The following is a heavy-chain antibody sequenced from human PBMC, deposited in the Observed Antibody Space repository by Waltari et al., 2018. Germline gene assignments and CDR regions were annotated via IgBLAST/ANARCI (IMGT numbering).Heavy chain of an antibody. V-gene: IGHV4-4*02. J-gene: IGHJ4*02. CDR1: GASLNSTYW. CDR2: VHHSGRT. D-gene: IGHD2-15*01. CDR3: AADRGNGLYFDY. Sequence: QVQLQESGPGLVKPSGTLSLTCAVSGASLNSTYWWSWVRQSPGKGLEWIGQVHHSGRTYSTPSLKSRVTISIDWSKNQVSLNLSSVNDADTAVYYCAADRGNGLYFDYWGQGTLVTVSS.